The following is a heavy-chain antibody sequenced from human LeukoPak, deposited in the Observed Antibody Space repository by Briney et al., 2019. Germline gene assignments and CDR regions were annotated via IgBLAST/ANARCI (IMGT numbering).Heavy chain of an antibody. CDR2: IIPIFGTA. CDR1: GGTFSSYA. J-gene: IGHJ5*02. Sequence: SVKVSCKASGGTFSSYAISWVRQAPGQGREWMGGIIPIFGTAIYAQKFQGRVTITTDEPTSTAYMELSSLRSEDTAVYYCASGYDSSGNDLWGQGTLVTVSS. CDR3: ASGYDSSGNDL. V-gene: IGHV1-69*05. D-gene: IGHD3-22*01.